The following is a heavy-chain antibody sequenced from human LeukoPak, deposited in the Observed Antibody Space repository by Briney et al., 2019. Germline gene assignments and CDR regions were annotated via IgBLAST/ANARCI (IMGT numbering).Heavy chain of an antibody. CDR1: GFTFDDYG. CDR2: INWNGGST. V-gene: IGHV3-20*04. D-gene: IGHD3-3*01. J-gene: IGHJ6*04. CDR3: ARGNYDFWSGYYLV. Sequence: GGSLGLSCAASGFTFDDYGMSWVRHAPGKGLEWVSGINWNGGSTGYADSVKGRFTISRDNAKNSLYLQMNSLRAEDTALYYCARGNYDFWSGYYLVWGKGTTVTVSS.